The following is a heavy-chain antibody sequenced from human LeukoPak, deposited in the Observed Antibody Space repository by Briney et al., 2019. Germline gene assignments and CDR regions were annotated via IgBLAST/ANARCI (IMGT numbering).Heavy chain of an antibody. V-gene: IGHV1-18*01. CDR1: GYAFGDYG. J-gene: IGHJ4*02. CDR2: INAKNGHI. D-gene: IGHD3-22*01. CDR3: ARALPYYYDSSGYYDY. Sequence: GASVKISCKASGYAFGDYGISYVRQAPGQGLEWMGWINAKNGHITYAQKFQGRVTMTRDTSTSTVYLELSSLRSEDTAVYYCARALPYYYDSSGYYDYWGQGTLVTVSS.